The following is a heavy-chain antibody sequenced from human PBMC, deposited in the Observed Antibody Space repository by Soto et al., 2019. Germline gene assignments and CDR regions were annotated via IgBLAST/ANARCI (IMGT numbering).Heavy chain of an antibody. J-gene: IGHJ5*02. V-gene: IGHV4-34*01. CDR1: GGSFSGYY. CDR2: INHSGST. Sequence: SETLSLTCAVYGGSFSGYYWSWIRQPPGKGLEWIGEINHSGSTNYNPSLKSRVTISVDTSKNQFSLKLSSVTAADTAVYYCARERIAVVIKGKRAGWFGPWGQGTLVTVSS. D-gene: IGHD6-19*01. CDR3: ARERIAVVIKGKRAGWFGP.